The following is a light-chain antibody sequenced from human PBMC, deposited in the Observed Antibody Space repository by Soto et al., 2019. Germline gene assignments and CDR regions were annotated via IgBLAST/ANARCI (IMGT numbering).Light chain of an antibody. J-gene: IGKJ1*01. Sequence: IQLTQSPSSLSASVGARVPITCRASQGISSYLAWYQQKPGKAPKLLIYAASTLQSGVPSRFSGSGSGTDFTLTISSLQPEDFATYSCQQLNSYPWTFGQGTKVDIK. CDR2: AAS. CDR3: QQLNSYPWT. CDR1: QGISSY. V-gene: IGKV1-9*01.